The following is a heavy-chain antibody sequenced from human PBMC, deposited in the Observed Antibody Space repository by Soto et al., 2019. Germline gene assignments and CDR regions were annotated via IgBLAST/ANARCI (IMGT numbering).Heavy chain of an antibody. V-gene: IGHV3-13*04. CDR1: GFTFSSYD. CDR2: IGTAGDT. D-gene: IGHD1-26*01. Sequence: EVQLVESGGGLVQPGGSLRLSCAASGFTFSSYDMHWVRQATGKGLEWVSAIGTAGDTYYPGSVKGRFTISRENAKNSLYLQMNSLRAGDTAVYYCARGGVGADYFDYLGQGTLVTVSS. J-gene: IGHJ4*02. CDR3: ARGGVGADYFDY.